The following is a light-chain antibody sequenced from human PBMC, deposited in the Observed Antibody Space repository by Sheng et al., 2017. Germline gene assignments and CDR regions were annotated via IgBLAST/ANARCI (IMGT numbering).Light chain of an antibody. CDR1: NNDVGTYNF. V-gene: IGLV2-8*01. Sequence: QSALTQPPSASGSPGQSVTISCTGSNNDVGTYNFVSWYQQHPGKAPKLMIYDVTKRPSGVPDRFSGSKSGNTASLTVSGLQAEDEADYYCCAYAGSSTLVFGGGTKLTVL. J-gene: IGLJ3*02. CDR3: CAYAGSSTLV. CDR2: DVT.